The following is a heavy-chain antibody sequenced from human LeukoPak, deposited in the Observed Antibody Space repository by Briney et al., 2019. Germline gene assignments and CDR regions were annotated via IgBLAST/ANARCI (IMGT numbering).Heavy chain of an antibody. J-gene: IGHJ4*02. D-gene: IGHD3-10*01. CDR3: ARALLWFGELSKTFDH. CDR1: GYSFTSYW. CDR2: IYPGDSDT. Sequence: GESLKISCKGSGYSFTSYWIGWVRQMPGKGLEWMGIIYPGDSDTRYSPSFQGQVTISADKSISTAYLQWSSLKASDTAMYYCARALLWFGELSKTFDHWGQGTLVTVSS. V-gene: IGHV5-51*01.